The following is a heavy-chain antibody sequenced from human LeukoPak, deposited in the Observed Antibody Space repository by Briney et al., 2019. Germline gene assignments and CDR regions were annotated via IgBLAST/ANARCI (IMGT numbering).Heavy chain of an antibody. J-gene: IGHJ6*03. CDR3: ARSYSSTWYSYYYYMDV. Sequence: ASVKVSCKASGYTFTSYGISWVRQAPGQGLEWMGWISAYNGNTNYAQKFQGRVTMTTDTSTNTAYMELRSLRSDDTAVYYCARSYSSTWYSYYYYMDVWGKGTTVTVS. CDR2: ISAYNGNT. V-gene: IGHV1-18*01. D-gene: IGHD6-13*01. CDR1: GYTFTSYG.